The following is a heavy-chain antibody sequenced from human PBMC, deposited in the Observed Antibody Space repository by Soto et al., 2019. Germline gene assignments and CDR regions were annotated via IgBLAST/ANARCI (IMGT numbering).Heavy chain of an antibody. D-gene: IGHD5-12*01. V-gene: IGHV4-59*01. CDR1: GGSINSYY. Sequence: AETLSLTCAVSGGSINSYYWSWVRQPPGKGLEWIGYIYYSGSTNYNPSLKSRVTISVDTSKNQFSLKLSSVTAADTAVYYCARENLRSRMDVWGQGTTVTVSS. J-gene: IGHJ6*02. CDR2: IYYSGST. CDR3: ARENLRSRMDV.